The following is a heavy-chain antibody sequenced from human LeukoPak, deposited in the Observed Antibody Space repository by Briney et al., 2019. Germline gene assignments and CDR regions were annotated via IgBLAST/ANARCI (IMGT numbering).Heavy chain of an antibody. CDR3: ANSYSSGWYGGGTFDI. V-gene: IGHV3-66*01. J-gene: IGHJ3*02. D-gene: IGHD6-19*01. CDR1: GFTVSSNY. Sequence: GGSLRLSCAASGFTVSSNYMSWVRQAPGKGLEGVSVIYSGGSTYYADSVKGRFTISRDNSKNTLYLQMNSLRAEDTAVYYCANSYSSGWYGGGTFDIWGQGTMVTVSS. CDR2: IYSGGST.